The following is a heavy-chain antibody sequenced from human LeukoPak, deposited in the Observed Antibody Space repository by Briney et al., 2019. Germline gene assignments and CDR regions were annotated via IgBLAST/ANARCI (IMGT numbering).Heavy chain of an antibody. CDR1: GGTFSSYA. V-gene: IGHV1-69*13. J-gene: IGHJ6*02. CDR2: IIPIFSTA. Sequence: SVKVSCKASGGTFSSYAISWVRQAHGQGLEWMGGIIPIFSTANYAQKFQGRVTITADESTSTAYMELSSLRSEDTAVYYCARDLAYDSSGWYYYGMDVWGQGTTVTVSS. D-gene: IGHD3-22*01. CDR3: ARDLAYDSSGWYYYGMDV.